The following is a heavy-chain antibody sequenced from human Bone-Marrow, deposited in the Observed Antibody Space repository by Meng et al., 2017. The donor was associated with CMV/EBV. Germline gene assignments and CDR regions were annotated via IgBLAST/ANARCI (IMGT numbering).Heavy chain of an antibody. CDR3: ARSPPPIFTVTTIYYYYGMDV. CDR1: GYSFSENY. D-gene: IGHD4-17*01. Sequence: ASVKVSCKASGYSFSENYIHWVRQAPGQGLEWMGCINPKSGVTYYSQKFQGRVTMTGDTTIITAYMDLSRLRSDDTAVYYCARSPPPIFTVTTIYYYYGMDVWGQGTTVTVPS. CDR2: INPKSGVT. V-gene: IGHV1-2*02. J-gene: IGHJ6*02.